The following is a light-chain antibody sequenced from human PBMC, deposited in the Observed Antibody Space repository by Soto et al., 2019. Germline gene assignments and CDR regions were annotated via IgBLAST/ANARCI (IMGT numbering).Light chain of an antibody. CDR3: QQSYSTPYT. CDR2: AAS. V-gene: IGKV1-39*01. CDR1: QSISSY. Sequence: DIQMTQSPSSLSASVGARVTITCRASQSISSYLNWYQQKPGKAPKLLIYAASSLQSGVPSRFSGGGSGTDFTLTISCLQPEDFAVYYCQQSYSTPYTFGQGAKLEIK. J-gene: IGKJ2*01.